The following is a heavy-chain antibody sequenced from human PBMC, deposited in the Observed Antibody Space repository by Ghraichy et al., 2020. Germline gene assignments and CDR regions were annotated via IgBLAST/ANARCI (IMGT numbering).Heavy chain of an antibody. CDR1: GFTFSDSY. J-gene: IGHJ3*01. CDR3: VRDWTITKSDKWYDGLDF. CDR2: IKPDGSEK. D-gene: IGHD2-15*01. V-gene: IGHV3-7*01. Sequence: GGSLRLSCEASGFTFSDSYMAWVRQAPGKGLEWVANIKPDGSEKNYVDSVKGRFTISRDNGKNSLYLQMNSLRAEDTAVYYCVRDWTITKSDKWYDGLDFWGQGTMVTVSS.